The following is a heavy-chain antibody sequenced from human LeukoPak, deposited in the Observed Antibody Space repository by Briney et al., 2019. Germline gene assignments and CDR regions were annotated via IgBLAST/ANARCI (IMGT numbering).Heavy chain of an antibody. J-gene: IGHJ3*02. V-gene: IGHV3-11*04. Sequence: GGSLRLSCAASGFTFSDYYMSWIRQAPGKGLEWVSYISSSGSTIYYADSVKGRFTISRDNAENSLYLQMNSLRAEDTAVYYCARGDIVVVVAANAFDIWGQGTMVTVSS. CDR3: ARGDIVVVVAANAFDI. CDR1: GFTFSDYY. CDR2: ISSSGSTI. D-gene: IGHD2-15*01.